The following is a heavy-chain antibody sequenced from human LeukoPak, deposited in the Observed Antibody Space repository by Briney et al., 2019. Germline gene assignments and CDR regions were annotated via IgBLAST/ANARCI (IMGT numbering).Heavy chain of an antibody. Sequence: GASVKVSCKASGGTFSSYAISWVRQAPGQGLEWMGGIISIFGTANYAQKFQGRVTMTTDTSTSTAYMELRSLRSDDTAVYYCARDSVTMIVVVITDNWFDPWGQGTLVTVSS. J-gene: IGHJ5*02. V-gene: IGHV1-69*05. CDR1: GGTFSSYA. CDR2: IISIFGTA. D-gene: IGHD3-22*01. CDR3: ARDSVTMIVVVITDNWFDP.